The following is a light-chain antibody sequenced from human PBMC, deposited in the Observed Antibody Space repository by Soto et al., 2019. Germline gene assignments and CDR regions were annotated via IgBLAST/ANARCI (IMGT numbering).Light chain of an antibody. J-gene: IGLJ2*01. Sequence: QSALTQPASVSGSPGQSITISCSGTSSDVGGYNLVSWFQQHSGKAPKLMIYEANKRPSGVSNRFSASKSGNTASLTISGLQAEDEADYYCCSYAGYSTFVFGGGTKLTVL. V-gene: IGLV2-23*02. CDR2: EAN. CDR1: SSDVGGYNL. CDR3: CSYAGYSTFV.